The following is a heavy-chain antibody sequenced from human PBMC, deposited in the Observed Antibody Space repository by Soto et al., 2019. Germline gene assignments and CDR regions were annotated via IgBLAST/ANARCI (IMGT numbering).Heavy chain of an antibody. CDR1: GATFSSFA. Sequence: QVQLLQSGAEVKKPGSSVKVSCKASGATFSSFAFSWVRQAPGQGLEWMGVIIPIFDTIKFAQKFQGRVTFTADESTGTAYMEQSSLTSEDTAVYYCASPLKWSGYYIAFDYWGQGTLVIVSS. CDR2: IIPIFDTI. J-gene: IGHJ4*02. CDR3: ASPLKWSGYYIAFDY. D-gene: IGHD3-3*01. V-gene: IGHV1-69*01.